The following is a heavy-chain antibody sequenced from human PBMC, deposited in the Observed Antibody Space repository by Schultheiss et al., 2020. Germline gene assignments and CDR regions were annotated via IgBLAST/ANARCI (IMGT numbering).Heavy chain of an antibody. V-gene: IGHV4-38-2*02. J-gene: IGHJ4*02. CDR2: IYHSGST. D-gene: IGHD4-17*01. CDR1: GYYISSVYY. CDR3: SREYGYYGYFDY. Sequence: SQTLSLTCAVSGYYISSVYYWGWIRQPPGKGLEWIGSIYHSGSTYYNPFLKSLVTISVDTSKNQFSLKLSSVTAADTAVYYCSREYGYYGYFDYWGQGTLVTVSS.